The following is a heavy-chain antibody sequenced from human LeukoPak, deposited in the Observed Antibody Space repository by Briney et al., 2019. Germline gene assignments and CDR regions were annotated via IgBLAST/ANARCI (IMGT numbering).Heavy chain of an antibody. Sequence: GGSLRLSCAASGFTVSSNYMNWVRQAPGKGLEWVSVIYGGGNIYYADSVKGRFTISRDNSRNTLYLQMNSLRAEDTAVYYCARGAGYNYPYYFDYWGQGTLVTVSS. CDR2: IYGGGNI. D-gene: IGHD5-24*01. V-gene: IGHV3-53*01. CDR3: ARGAGYNYPYYFDY. CDR1: GFTVSSNY. J-gene: IGHJ4*02.